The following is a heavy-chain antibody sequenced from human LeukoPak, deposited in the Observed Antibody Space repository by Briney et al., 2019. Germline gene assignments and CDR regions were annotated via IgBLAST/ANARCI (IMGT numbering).Heavy chain of an antibody. CDR1: GFTVSSNY. CDR2: IYSGGST. D-gene: IGHD3-10*01. V-gene: IGHV3-66*01. CDR3: ARDFWRFGFGELVWYFDL. J-gene: IGHJ2*01. Sequence: GGSLRLSCAASGFTVSSNYMSWVRQAPGKGLEWVSVIYSGGSTYYADSVKGRFTISRDNSKNTLYLQMNSMRAEDTAVYYCARDFWRFGFGELVWYFDLWGRGTLVTVSS.